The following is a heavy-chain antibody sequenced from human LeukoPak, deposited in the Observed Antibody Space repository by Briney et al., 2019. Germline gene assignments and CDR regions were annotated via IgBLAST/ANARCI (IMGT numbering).Heavy chain of an antibody. Sequence: QPGGSLRLSCAASGFTFSSYWMSWVRQAPGKGLEWVANIKQDGSEKYYVDSVKGRFTISRDNAKNSLYLQMNSLRAEDTAVYYCAREVVVVTAMSHYYYYYYMDVWGKGTTVTVSS. D-gene: IGHD2-21*02. CDR3: AREVVVVTAMSHYYYYYYMDV. J-gene: IGHJ6*03. CDR2: IKQDGSEK. CDR1: GFTFSSYW. V-gene: IGHV3-7*01.